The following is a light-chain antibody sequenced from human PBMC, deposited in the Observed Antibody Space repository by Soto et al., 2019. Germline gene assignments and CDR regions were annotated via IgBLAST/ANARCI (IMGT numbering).Light chain of an antibody. CDR3: SSSTSSSTLMV. V-gene: IGLV2-14*01. CDR1: SSDVGGHNY. J-gene: IGLJ2*01. CDR2: DVS. Sequence: QSALTQPASVSGSPGQSITISCTGTSSDVGGHNYVSWYQQHPGKAPKLMIYDVSNRPSGVSNRFSGSKSGNTASLTISGLQAEDEADYYCSSSTSSSTLMVFGGGTKLTVL.